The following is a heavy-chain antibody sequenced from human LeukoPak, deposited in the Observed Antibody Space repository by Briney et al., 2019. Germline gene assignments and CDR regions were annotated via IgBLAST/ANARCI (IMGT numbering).Heavy chain of an antibody. J-gene: IGHJ5*02. D-gene: IGHD2-2*01. V-gene: IGHV4-59*11. Sequence: PSETLSLLCTVSGGSISSHYWSWSLQPPGEGLEWFGYIYYSGSTNYNPSLKSRVTISVDTSKNQFSLKLSSVTAADTAVYYCARAVRSGVVVPAAIWWFDPWGQGTRVTVSS. CDR3: ARAVRSGVVVPAAIWWFDP. CDR1: GGSISSHY. CDR2: IYYSGST.